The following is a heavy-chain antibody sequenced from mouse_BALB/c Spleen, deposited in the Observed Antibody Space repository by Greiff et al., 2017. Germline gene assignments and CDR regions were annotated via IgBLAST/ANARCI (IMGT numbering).Heavy chain of an antibody. Sequence: QVQLKQPGAELVKPGASVKLSCKASGYTFTSYWMHWVKQRPGQGLEWIGEINPSNGRTNYNEKFKSKATLTVDKSSSTAYMQLSSLTSEDSAVYYCARKGYYGVMDYWGQGTSVTVSS. J-gene: IGHJ4*01. D-gene: IGHD1-1*01. V-gene: IGHV1S81*02. CDR2: INPSNGRT. CDR1: GYTFTSYW. CDR3: ARKGYYGVMDY.